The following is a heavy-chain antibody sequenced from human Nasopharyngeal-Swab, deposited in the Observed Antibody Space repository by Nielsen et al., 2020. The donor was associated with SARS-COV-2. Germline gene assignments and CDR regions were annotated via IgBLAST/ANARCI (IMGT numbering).Heavy chain of an antibody. CDR2: IWYDGSNK. J-gene: IGHJ3*01. D-gene: IGHD3-10*01. CDR3: ARGSSVHAFDV. CDR1: GFSFSTYG. V-gene: IGHV3-33*01. Sequence: GESLKISCAASGFSFSTYGMHWVRQSPVKGLEWLTNIWYDGSNKYYADSVKGRFTVSRDNSKNTLFLEMDSLRVEDTAVYYCARGSSVHAFDVWGQRTEVTVSS.